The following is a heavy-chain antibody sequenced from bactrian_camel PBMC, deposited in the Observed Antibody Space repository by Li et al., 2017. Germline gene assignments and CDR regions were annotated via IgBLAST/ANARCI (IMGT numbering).Heavy chain of an antibody. D-gene: IGHD4*01. J-gene: IGHJ6*01. CDR1: GYTFSRSC. CDR3: AARRIGVCSTLARNADSGY. Sequence: DVQLVESGGGSVQAGGSLRLSCTTSGYTFSRSCMGWFRQAPGKEREGVATIYGAGVRTYYADSVKGRFTISQNNAKNTVFLQMNSLKPEDTAMYYCAARRIGVCSTLARNADSGYWGQGTQVTVS. V-gene: IGHV3S40*01. CDR2: IYGAGVRT.